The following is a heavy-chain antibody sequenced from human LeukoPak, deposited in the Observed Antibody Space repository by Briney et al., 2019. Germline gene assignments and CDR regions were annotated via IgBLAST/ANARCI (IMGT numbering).Heavy chain of an antibody. D-gene: IGHD3-22*01. CDR3: ARRVNYYDSSGYYVGWFDP. CDR1: GDSISSYY. CDR2: IYYSGST. V-gene: IGHV4-59*06. Sequence: SETLSLTCTVSGDSISSYYWSWIRQPPGKGLEWIGYIYYSGSTYYNPSLKSRVTISVDTSKNQFSLKLSSVTAADTAVYYCARRVNYYDSSGYYVGWFDPWGQGTLVTVSS. J-gene: IGHJ5*02.